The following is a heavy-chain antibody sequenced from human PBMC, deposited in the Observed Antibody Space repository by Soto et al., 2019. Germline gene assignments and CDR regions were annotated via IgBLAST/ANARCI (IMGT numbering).Heavy chain of an antibody. J-gene: IGHJ5*02. CDR2: ISAYNGNT. CDR1: GYTFSSYG. D-gene: IGHD1-7*01. Sequence: QVQLVQSGAEVKKPGASVKVSCKASGYTFSSYGISWVRQAPGQGLEWMGRISAYNGNTNYAQKLQGRVTMTTDTSTSTAYMELRSMRSDDTAVYYCARDRGYNWNYGWFDPWGQGTLVTVSS. V-gene: IGHV1-18*01. CDR3: ARDRGYNWNYGWFDP.